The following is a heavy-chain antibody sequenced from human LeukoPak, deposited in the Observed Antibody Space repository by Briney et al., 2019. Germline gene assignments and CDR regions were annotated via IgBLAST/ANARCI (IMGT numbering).Heavy chain of an antibody. Sequence: PGGSLRLSCAASGFTVSTYTMSWVRQAPGKGLEWVSSTTTAGRYIYYADSVRGRFTISRDNAKNSLYLQMNSLRAEDTAVYYCAELGITMIGGVWGKGTTVTISS. CDR2: TTTAGRYI. J-gene: IGHJ6*04. CDR3: AELGITMIGGV. CDR1: GFTVSTYT. D-gene: IGHD3-10*02. V-gene: IGHV3-21*01.